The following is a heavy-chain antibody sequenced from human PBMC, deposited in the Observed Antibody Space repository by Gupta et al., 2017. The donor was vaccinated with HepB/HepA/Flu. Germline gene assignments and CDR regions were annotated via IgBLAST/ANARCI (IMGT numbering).Heavy chain of an antibody. CDR1: GGTFSSYA. Sequence: VSCKASGGTFSSYAISWVRQAPGQGLEWMGGIIPIFGTANYAQKFQGRVTITADKSTSTAYMELSSLRSEDTAVYYCARDGDRTPYYYYMDVGGKGTTVTVSS. J-gene: IGHJ6*03. CDR3: ARDGDRTPYYYYMDV. CDR2: IIPIFGTA. D-gene: IGHD7-27*01. V-gene: IGHV1-69*06.